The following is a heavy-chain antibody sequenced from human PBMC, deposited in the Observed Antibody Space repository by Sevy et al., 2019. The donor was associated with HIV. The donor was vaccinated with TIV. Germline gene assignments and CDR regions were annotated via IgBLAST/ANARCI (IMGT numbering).Heavy chain of an antibody. J-gene: IGHJ4*02. CDR2: IYHSGST. CDR1: GGSISSSNW. Sequence: SETLSLTCAVSGGSISSSNWWSWVRQPPGKGLEWIGEIYHSGSTNYNPSLKSRVTISVDKSKNQFSLKLSSVTAADTAVYYCARDSAGEATVTPFDYWGQGTLVTVSS. V-gene: IGHV4-4*02. CDR3: ARDSAGEATVTPFDY. D-gene: IGHD4-17*01.